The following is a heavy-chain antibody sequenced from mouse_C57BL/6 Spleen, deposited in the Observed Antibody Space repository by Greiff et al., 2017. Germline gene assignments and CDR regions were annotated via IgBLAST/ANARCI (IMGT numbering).Heavy chain of an antibody. CDR2: SRNKANDYTT. J-gene: IGHJ4*01. Sequence: EVKVVESGGGLVQSGRSLRLSCATSGFTFSDFYMAWVRQAPGKGLEWIAASRNKANDYTTEYSASVKGRFIVSRDTSQSNLYLQMNALRAEDTAIYYCARDGGRAMDYWGQGTSVTVSS. V-gene: IGHV7-1*01. CDR3: ARDGGRAMDY. CDR1: GFTFSDFY.